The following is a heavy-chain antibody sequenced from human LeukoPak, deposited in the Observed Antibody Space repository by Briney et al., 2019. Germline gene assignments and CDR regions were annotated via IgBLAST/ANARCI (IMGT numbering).Heavy chain of an antibody. D-gene: IGHD2-2*01. CDR2: IYYSGST. CDR1: GGSIRSYY. J-gene: IGHJ3*02. V-gene: IGHV4-59*01. Sequence: PSETLSLTCTVSGGSIRSYYWSWIRQPPGKGLEWIGYIYYSGSTNYNLSLKSRVTISVETSKNQFSLKLSSVTAADTAVYYCARLYCSSTSCFDIWGQGTMVTVSS. CDR3: ARLYCSSTSCFDI.